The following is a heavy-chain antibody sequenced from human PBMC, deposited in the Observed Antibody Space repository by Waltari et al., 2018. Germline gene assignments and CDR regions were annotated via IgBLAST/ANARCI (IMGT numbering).Heavy chain of an antibody. Sequence: EVQLVESGGGLVQPGGSLRLSCAASGFTFSNHWMSWVRQGPGEGLEWVTNIKEDGSAKYYMDSVKGRFTISRDNAKDSLHLQMNSLRAEDTAVYYCARDGHGGLDYWGQGTLVTVSS. CDR3: ARDGHGGLDY. V-gene: IGHV3-7*01. J-gene: IGHJ4*02. CDR2: IKEDGSAK. CDR1: GFTFSNHW.